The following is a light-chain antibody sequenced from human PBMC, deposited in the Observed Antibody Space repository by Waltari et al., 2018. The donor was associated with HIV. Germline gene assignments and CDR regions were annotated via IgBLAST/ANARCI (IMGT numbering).Light chain of an antibody. Sequence: QSVLTQPPSASGTPGQRVTISCSGSTSNLGSSYVYWYQQLPGTAPKLLIYRNNQRPSGVPDRFSGSKSGTSASLAISGLRSEDEADYYCAAWDDSLSVVFGGGTKLTVL. V-gene: IGLV1-47*01. CDR1: TSNLGSSY. J-gene: IGLJ2*01. CDR3: AAWDDSLSVV. CDR2: RNN.